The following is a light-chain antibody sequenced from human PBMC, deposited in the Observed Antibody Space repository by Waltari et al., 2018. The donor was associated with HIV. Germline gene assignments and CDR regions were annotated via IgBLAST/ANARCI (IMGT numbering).Light chain of an antibody. Sequence: EIVMTQSPATLPVPPGERATLSCRAGQSLGNTNVAWYQQKPGQAPRLLIHGASSRATGIPARFSGSGSGTEFTLTITSLQSGDSALYYCQQYNNWPPTFGQGAKLEIK. V-gene: IGKV3-15*01. CDR2: GAS. CDR1: QSLGNTN. CDR3: QQYNNWPPT. J-gene: IGKJ2*01.